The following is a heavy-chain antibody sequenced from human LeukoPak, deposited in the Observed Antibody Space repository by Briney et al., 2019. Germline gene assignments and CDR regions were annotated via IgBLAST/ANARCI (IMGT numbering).Heavy chain of an antibody. CDR2: IYPGDSDT. J-gene: IGHJ4*02. V-gene: IGHV5-51*01. D-gene: IGHD4-17*01. Sequence: GESLKISCKASGYTFNKNYIAWVRQVSRKGLEWMGIIYPGDSDTRYSPSFQGHVTISADESISTAFLQWSSVEATDSAMYYCVRGNQKYGDYVRDWGQGTLVTISS. CDR3: VRGNQKYGDYVRD. CDR1: GYTFNKNY.